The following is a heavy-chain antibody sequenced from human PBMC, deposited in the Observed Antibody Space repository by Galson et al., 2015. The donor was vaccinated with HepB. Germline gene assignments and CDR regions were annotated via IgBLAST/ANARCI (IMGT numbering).Heavy chain of an antibody. CDR1: GFTFGDYA. Sequence: SLRLSCAASGFTFGDYAMDWVRQAPGKGLEWVGFIRSKAYGGTTEYAASVKGRFTISRDDSKSIAYLQMNSLKIEDTAVYHCTRDRGYFDLWGRGTLVTVSS. CDR3: TRDRGYFDL. V-gene: IGHV3-49*04. D-gene: IGHD3-10*01. CDR2: IRSKAYGGTT. J-gene: IGHJ2*01.